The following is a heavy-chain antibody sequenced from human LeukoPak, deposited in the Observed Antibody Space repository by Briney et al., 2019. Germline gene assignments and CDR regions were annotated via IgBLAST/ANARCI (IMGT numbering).Heavy chain of an antibody. CDR3: AAYWEGRGGTGS. D-gene: IGHD2-21*01. CDR2: THYSGST. V-gene: IGHV4-61*01. J-gene: IGHJ5*02. CDR1: GASVGSSSCH. Sequence: PSETLSLTCTVSGASVGSSSCHWSWIRQPPGKGLEWIGWTHYSGSTKYNPSLKSRVTISSDRSRNQFSLKLNSLSAADRAVYYCAAYWEGRGGTGSWGQGSLVTVSS.